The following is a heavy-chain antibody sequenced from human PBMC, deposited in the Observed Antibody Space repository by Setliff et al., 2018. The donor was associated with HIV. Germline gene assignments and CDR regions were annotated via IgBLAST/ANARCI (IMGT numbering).Heavy chain of an antibody. CDR1: DGSISSQY. Sequence: PSETLSLTCTVSDGSISSQYWSWIRPPPGKGLEWIGSIYYSGNTNYNPSLKSRVTISVETSKNKLSLKMTSVTAADTAVYYCAKTNIPMPRSGTRLESWGPGRLVTVSS. V-gene: IGHV4-59*11. CDR2: IYYSGNT. CDR3: AKTNIPMPRSGTRLES. J-gene: IGHJ4*02. D-gene: IGHD2-2*02.